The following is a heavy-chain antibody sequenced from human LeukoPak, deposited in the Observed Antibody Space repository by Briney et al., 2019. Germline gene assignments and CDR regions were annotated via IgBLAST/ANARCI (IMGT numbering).Heavy chain of an antibody. V-gene: IGHV1-18*01. D-gene: IGHD1-1*01. J-gene: IGHJ6*03. CDR3: ARVSGTWGYFYMDV. CDR1: GYAFTSHG. Sequence: ASVKVPRKPFGYAFTSHGFTWVRQAPGQGLEWMGWISTYDGKTDYAQNCQGRVTMTIDASTSTAYMEVRSLRSDDTAVYYCARVSGTWGYFYMDVWAKASPGTVSS. CDR2: ISTYDGKT.